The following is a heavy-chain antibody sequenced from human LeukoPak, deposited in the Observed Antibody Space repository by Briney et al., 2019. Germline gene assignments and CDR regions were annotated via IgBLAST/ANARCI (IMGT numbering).Heavy chain of an antibody. D-gene: IGHD3-10*01. Sequence: GGSLRLSCAASGFTFSSYSMNWGRQAPGEGLEWVSSISSSSSYIYYAASVKGRFTISRDNAKNSLYLQMNSLRAEDTAVYYCARAWDYYGSGRFYFSVYGMDVWGQGTTVTVSS. CDR1: GFTFSSYS. CDR3: ARAWDYYGSGRFYFSVYGMDV. J-gene: IGHJ6*02. CDR2: ISSSSSYI. V-gene: IGHV3-21*01.